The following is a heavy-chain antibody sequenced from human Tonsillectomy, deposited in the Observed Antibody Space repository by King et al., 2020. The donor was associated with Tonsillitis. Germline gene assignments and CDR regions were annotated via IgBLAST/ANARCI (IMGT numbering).Heavy chain of an antibody. D-gene: IGHD1-26*01. Sequence: VQLVESGGGLVKPGGSLRLSCAASGFTFSSYSMNWVRQAPGKGLEWVSSISSSSSYIYYADSVKGRFTISRDNAKNSLYLQMNSLRAEDTAVYYCARDQVGATTVPLSYGMDVWGEGTTVTVSS. CDR3: ARDQVGATTVPLSYGMDV. CDR1: GFTFSSYS. V-gene: IGHV3-21*01. CDR2: ISSSSSYI. J-gene: IGHJ6*04.